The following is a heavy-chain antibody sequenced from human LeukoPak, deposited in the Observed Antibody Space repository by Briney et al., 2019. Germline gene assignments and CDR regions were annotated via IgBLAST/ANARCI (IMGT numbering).Heavy chain of an antibody. Sequence: GESLKISCKGSAYRFTSYWIGWVRQMPGKGLEWMGIMYPGDSDTRYSPSFEGQVSISADRSVSTAYLQWRTLRSSAAAIYYWVRLEQELVPGDYWGQGTLVTVSS. J-gene: IGHJ4*02. CDR1: AYRFTSYW. D-gene: IGHD6-13*01. CDR2: MYPGDSDT. CDR3: VRLEQELVPGDY. V-gene: IGHV5-51*01.